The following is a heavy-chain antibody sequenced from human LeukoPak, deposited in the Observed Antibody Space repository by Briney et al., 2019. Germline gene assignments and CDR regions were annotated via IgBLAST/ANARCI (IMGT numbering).Heavy chain of an antibody. Sequence: SETLSLTCTVSCGSISSYYWNWIRQSAGKGLEWIGRIYPSGSTIYNPSLKSRVTMSEDTSKNQFSLKLSSVTAADTAVYYCARGIVGATFYFDYWGQGTLVTVSS. J-gene: IGHJ4*02. CDR1: CGSISSYY. D-gene: IGHD1-26*01. V-gene: IGHV4-4*07. CDR3: ARGIVGATFYFDY. CDR2: IYPSGST.